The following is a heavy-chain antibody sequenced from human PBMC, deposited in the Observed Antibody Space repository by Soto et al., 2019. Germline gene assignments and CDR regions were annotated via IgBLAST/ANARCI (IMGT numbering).Heavy chain of an antibody. D-gene: IGHD3-10*01. CDR2: IIPIFGTA. CDR1: GGTFSSYA. CDR3: AREAWGSGSYFRHDAFDI. Sequence: QVQLVQSGAEVKKPGSSVKVSCKASGGTFSSYAISWVRQAPGQGLEWMGGIIPIFGTANYAQKFQGRVTITADESTSTAYMERSSLRSEDTAVYYCAREAWGSGSYFRHDAFDIWGQGTMVTVSS. J-gene: IGHJ3*02. V-gene: IGHV1-69*12.